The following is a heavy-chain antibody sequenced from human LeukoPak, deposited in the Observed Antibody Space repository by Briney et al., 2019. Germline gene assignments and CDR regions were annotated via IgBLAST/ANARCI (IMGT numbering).Heavy chain of an antibody. CDR3: AKTTYCGGDCYSWYFDY. CDR2: IGGSGTRT. Sequence: GGSLRLTCSASGFTFTTYGMNWVRQAPGKGLEWVSGIGGSGTRTYYADSVKGRFTISRDNSKNTLYLQMDSLRAEDTAVYHCAKTTYCGGDCYSWYFDYWGQGTLVTVSS. V-gene: IGHV3-23*01. J-gene: IGHJ4*02. D-gene: IGHD2-21*02. CDR1: GFTFTTYG.